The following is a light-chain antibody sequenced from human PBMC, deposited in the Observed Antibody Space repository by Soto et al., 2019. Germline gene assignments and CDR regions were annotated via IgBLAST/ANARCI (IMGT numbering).Light chain of an antibody. CDR2: EGS. Sequence: QSALTQPASVSGSPGQSITISCTGTISDVGSYDLVSWYQQHPGKAPKLMIYEGSKRPSGVSSRFSGSKSGNTASLTISGLQAEDEADDYCCSSAGSSTSWVFGGGTKLTVL. CDR3: CSSAGSSTSWV. V-gene: IGLV2-23*01. J-gene: IGLJ3*02. CDR1: ISDVGSYDL.